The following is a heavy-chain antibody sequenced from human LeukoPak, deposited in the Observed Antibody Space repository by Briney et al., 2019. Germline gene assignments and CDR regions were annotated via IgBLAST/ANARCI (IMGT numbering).Heavy chain of an antibody. Sequence: SETLSLTCTVSGDSISSYYWSWIRQPPGKGLEWIGYIYNSGSINYNPSLKSRVTISVDTSKNQFPLKLSSVTAADTAVYYCARWRMTSDAFDIWGQGTMVTVSS. CDR2: IYNSGSI. CDR3: ARWRMTSDAFDI. CDR1: GDSISSYY. V-gene: IGHV4-59*01. J-gene: IGHJ3*02.